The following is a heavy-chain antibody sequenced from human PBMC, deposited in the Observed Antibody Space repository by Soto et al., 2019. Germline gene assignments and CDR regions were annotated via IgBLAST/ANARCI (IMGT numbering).Heavy chain of an antibody. CDR3: AKNQGVELVPLATVDWFDP. D-gene: IGHD1-26*01. Sequence: HPGGSLRLSCAASGFTFSSYAMSWVRQAPGKGLEWISSISGSGFKKYYADSVKGRFTISRDNSKSTVYLELNNLSAEDTAVYHCAKNQGVELVPLATVDWFDPWGQRSVVTVSS. CDR1: GFTFSSYA. J-gene: IGHJ5*02. V-gene: IGHV3-23*01. CDR2: ISGSGFKK.